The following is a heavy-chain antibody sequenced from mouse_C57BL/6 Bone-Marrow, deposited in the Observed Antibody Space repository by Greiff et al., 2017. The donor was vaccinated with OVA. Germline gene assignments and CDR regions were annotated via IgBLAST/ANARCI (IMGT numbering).Heavy chain of an antibody. CDR2: IWTGGGT. CDR1: GFSLTSYA. Sequence: QVQLQQSGPGLVAPSQSLSITCTVSGFSLTSYAISWVRQPPGKGLEWLGVIWTGGGTNYNSALKSRLSISKDNSKSQVFLKMNSLQTDDTARYYCARSYYDYDYAMDYWGQGTSVTVSS. CDR3: ARSYYDYDYAMDY. D-gene: IGHD2-4*01. J-gene: IGHJ4*01. V-gene: IGHV2-9-1*01.